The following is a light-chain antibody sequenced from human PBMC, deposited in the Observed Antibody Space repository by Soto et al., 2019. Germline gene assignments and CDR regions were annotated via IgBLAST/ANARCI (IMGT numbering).Light chain of an antibody. CDR3: QQSYSTPIT. CDR2: AAS. Sequence: DIQMTQSPSSLSASVGDRFTIAFRASQSIGSYLHWYQQKPGKAPNLLIFAASNLQSGVPSRFSGSGSGTDFTLTISSLQPEDFATYYCQQSYSTPITFGQGTRLEI. V-gene: IGKV1-39*01. CDR1: QSIGSY. J-gene: IGKJ5*01.